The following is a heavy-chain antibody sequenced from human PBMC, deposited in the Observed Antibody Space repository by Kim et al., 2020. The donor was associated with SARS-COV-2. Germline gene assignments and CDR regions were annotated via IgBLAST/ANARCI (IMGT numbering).Heavy chain of an antibody. J-gene: IGHJ5*02. D-gene: IGHD3-16*01. Sequence: SETLSLTCTVSGGSLISTVYYWGWLRQSPGKGLQWIGTVYHSGTTYYSPSLRSRLTMSVDTSRNHFSLHVSSVTAADTAVYSCAKASWGRAWFDPWGRGT. V-gene: IGHV4-39*02. CDR1: GGSLISTVYY. CDR3: AKASWGRAWFDP. CDR2: VYHSGTT.